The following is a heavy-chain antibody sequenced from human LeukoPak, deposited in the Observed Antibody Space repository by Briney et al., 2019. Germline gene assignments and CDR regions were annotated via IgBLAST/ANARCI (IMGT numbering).Heavy chain of an antibody. J-gene: IGHJ4*02. CDR2: ISGSGGST. V-gene: IGHV3-23*01. Sequence: GGSLRLSCAASGFTFSSYAMSWVRQAPGKGLEWVSAISGSGGSTYYADSVKGRFTISRDNSKNTLYLQMNSLRAEDTAVYHCAKDTYSSSWYRPNYWGQGTLVTVSS. CDR3: AKDTYSSSWYRPNY. D-gene: IGHD6-13*01. CDR1: GFTFSSYA.